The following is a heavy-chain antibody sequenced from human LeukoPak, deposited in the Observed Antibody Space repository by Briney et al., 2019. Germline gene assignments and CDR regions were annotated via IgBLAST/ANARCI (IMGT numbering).Heavy chain of an antibody. Sequence: PSETLSLTCAVYGGSFSGYYWSWIRQPPGKGLEWIGEINHSGSTNYNPSLKSRVTISVDTSKNQFSLKLSSVTAADTAVYYCARVEIGWFDPWGQGTLVTVSS. CDR2: INHSGST. CDR1: GGSFSGYY. V-gene: IGHV4-34*01. CDR3: ARVEIGWFDP. J-gene: IGHJ5*02.